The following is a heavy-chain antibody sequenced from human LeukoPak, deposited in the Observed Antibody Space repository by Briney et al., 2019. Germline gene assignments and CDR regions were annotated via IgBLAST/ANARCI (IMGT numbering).Heavy chain of an antibody. CDR3: ASLTSSSIRQYDY. J-gene: IGHJ4*02. D-gene: IGHD6-6*01. CDR2: IYYSGST. Sequence: SETLSLTCAVYGGSFSGYYWSWIRQHPGKGLEWIGYIYYSGSTYYNPSLKSRVTISVDTSKNQFSLKLSSVTAADTAVYYCASLTSSSIRQYDYWGQGTLVTVSS. CDR1: GGSFSGYY. V-gene: IGHV4-31*11.